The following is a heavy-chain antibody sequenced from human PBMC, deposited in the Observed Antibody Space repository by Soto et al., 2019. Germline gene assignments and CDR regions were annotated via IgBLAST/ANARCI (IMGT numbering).Heavy chain of an antibody. D-gene: IGHD2-21*02. V-gene: IGHV3-7*03. J-gene: IGHJ6*02. CDR1: GSTLSMYS. CDR3: ARDQLILPAHDFFYGSDV. Sequence: GGSLRLSCEVSGSTLSMYSMTWARQAPGKGLEWVAKIPQEGSDGHYVDSVKGRFTISRDNAKNSVYLQMNSLRAEDTAVYYCARDQLILPAHDFFYGSDVWGQGAKVTVSS. CDR2: IPQEGSDG.